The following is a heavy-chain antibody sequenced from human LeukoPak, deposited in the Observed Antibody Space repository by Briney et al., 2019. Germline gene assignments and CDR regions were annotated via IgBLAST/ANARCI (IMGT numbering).Heavy chain of an antibody. V-gene: IGHV3-21*01. CDR2: ISSSSSYI. Sequence: GGSLRLSCAASGFTFSSYSMNWVRQAPGKGLEWVSSISSSSSYIYYADSVKGRFTIPRDNAKNSLYLQMNSLRAEDTAVYYCARDHCSSTSCYRGSAFDPWGQGTLVTVSS. CDR3: ARDHCSSTSCYRGSAFDP. CDR1: GFTFSSYS. D-gene: IGHD2-2*01. J-gene: IGHJ5*02.